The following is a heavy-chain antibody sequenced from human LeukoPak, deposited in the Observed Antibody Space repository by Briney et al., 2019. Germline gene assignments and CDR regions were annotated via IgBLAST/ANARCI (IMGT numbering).Heavy chain of an antibody. D-gene: IGHD3-22*01. Sequence: SVKVSCKASGGTFSSYAISWVRQGPGQGLEWMGGIIPIFGTANYAQKFQGRVTITADESTSTAYMELSSLRSEDTAVYYCARVINPTYYYDSSGPGAFDIWGQGTMVTVSS. CDR1: GGTFSSYA. V-gene: IGHV1-69*13. CDR3: ARVINPTYYYDSSGPGAFDI. CDR2: IIPIFGTA. J-gene: IGHJ3*02.